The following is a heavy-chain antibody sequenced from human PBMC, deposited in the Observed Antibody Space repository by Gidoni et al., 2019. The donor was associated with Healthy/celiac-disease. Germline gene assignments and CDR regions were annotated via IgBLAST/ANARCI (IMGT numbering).Heavy chain of an antibody. V-gene: IGHV4-39*01. CDR2: IYYSGNT. J-gene: IGHJ3*02. CDR1: GGSISSSSYY. CDR3: ARQRPASTILWFGLDAFDI. Sequence: QLQLQESGPGLVKPSETLSLTCTVSGGSISSSSYYWGWVRQPPGKGLEWIGSIYYSGNTYYNPSLKSRVTISVDTSKNQFSLKLSSVTAADTAVYYCARQRPASTILWFGLDAFDIWGQGTMVTVSS. D-gene: IGHD3-10*01.